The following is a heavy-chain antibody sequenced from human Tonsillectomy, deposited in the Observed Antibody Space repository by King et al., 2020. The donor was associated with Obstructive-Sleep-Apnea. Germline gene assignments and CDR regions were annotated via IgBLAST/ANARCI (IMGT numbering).Heavy chain of an antibody. CDR2: IYYSGST. V-gene: IGHV4-30-4*01. CDR1: GGSISSGDYY. J-gene: IGHJ4*02. D-gene: IGHD3-16*02. Sequence: GQLQESGPGLVKPSPTLSLTCTVSGGSISSGDYYWSWIRQPPGKALEWIWYIYYSGSTHYNPSLKSRVTISLDTSKNQFSLKLSSVTAADTAVYYCARDFYDYVWGTYHIDYWGQGTLVTVSS. CDR3: ARDFYDYVWGTYHIDY.